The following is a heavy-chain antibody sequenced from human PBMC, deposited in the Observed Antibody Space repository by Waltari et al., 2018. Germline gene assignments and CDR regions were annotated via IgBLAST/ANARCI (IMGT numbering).Heavy chain of an antibody. V-gene: IGHV3-7*04. CDR3: ARAVMEYSSSWYDY. J-gene: IGHJ4*02. CDR1: GFTFSSYW. CDR2: IKQDGSEK. Sequence: EVQLVESGGGLVQPGGSLRLSCAASGFTFSSYWMSWVRQAPGKGLAWVANIKQDGSEKYYVDSVKGRFTISRDNAKNSLYLQMNSLRAEDTAVYYCARAVMEYSSSWYDYWGQGTLVTVSS. D-gene: IGHD6-13*01.